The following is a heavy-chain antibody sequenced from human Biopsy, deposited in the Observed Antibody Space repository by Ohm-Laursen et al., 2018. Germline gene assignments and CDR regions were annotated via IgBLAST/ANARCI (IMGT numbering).Heavy chain of an antibody. J-gene: IGHJ6*02. CDR1: GGNLRSYG. Sequence: GASVKVSCKASGGNLRSYGISWVRQAPGQGLEWMGGIMPAFGVVNYGQNFEGRVTIDADDSTTTVDLSSLTSGDTAVYYCARGEAARVNDNYRYRLDHWGQGTTVVVSS. V-gene: IGHV1-69*13. CDR3: ARGEAARVNDNYRYRLDH. D-gene: IGHD6-6*01. CDR2: IMPAFGVV.